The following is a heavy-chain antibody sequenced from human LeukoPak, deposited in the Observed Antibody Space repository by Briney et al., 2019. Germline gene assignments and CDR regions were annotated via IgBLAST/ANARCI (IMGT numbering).Heavy chain of an antibody. CDR3: ARAPRQQLFPVY. J-gene: IGHJ4*02. V-gene: IGHV4-61*02. CDR2: FNTGGNT. D-gene: IGHD6-13*01. Sequence: SEALSLTCTVSGDSISSDNYYWRWIRQPAGTGLEYIGRFNTGGNTYYNPSLKSRVTISLDTSKNLLSLRLSSVTAADTAVYYCARAPRQQLFPVYWGQGTLVTVSS. CDR1: GDSISSDNYY.